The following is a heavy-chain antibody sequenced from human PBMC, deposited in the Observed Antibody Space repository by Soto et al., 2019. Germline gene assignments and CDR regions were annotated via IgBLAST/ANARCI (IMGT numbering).Heavy chain of an antibody. D-gene: IGHD2-15*01. J-gene: IGHJ4*02. CDR2: ISGSGGST. Sequence: ESGGGLVQPGGSLRLSCAASGFTLGTYVMTWVRQAPGKGLEWVSAISGSGGSTNYADPVKGRFTISRDNTKNTLYLQMNSLRVEDTAVYYCAKDRKGSYCSGGTCYSFDYGGQGTLVTVPS. CDR3: AKDRKGSYCSGGTCYSFDY. CDR1: GFTLGTYV. V-gene: IGHV3-23*01.